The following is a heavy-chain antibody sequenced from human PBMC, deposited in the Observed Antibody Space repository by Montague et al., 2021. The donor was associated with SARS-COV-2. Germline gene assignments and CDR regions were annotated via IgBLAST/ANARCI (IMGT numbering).Heavy chain of an antibody. D-gene: IGHD1-20*01. CDR1: GGSISSYY. CDR3: ARTEDNWNDWFDP. Sequence: ETLSLTCSVSGGSISSYYWSWIRQSPGKGLEWIGYIFHSGITDYNPSLKSRVTISVDMSKNQFSLQLNSVTAADSAVYYCARTEDNWNDWFDPWGQGTLVTVSS. CDR2: IFHSGIT. V-gene: IGHV4-59*13. J-gene: IGHJ5*02.